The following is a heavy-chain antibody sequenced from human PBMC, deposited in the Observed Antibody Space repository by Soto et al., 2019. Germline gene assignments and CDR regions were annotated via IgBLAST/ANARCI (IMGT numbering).Heavy chain of an antibody. V-gene: IGHV1-69*12. CDR3: ARGGITFGGVIVPDAFDI. Sequence: QVQLVQSGAEVKKPGSSVKVSCKASGGTFSSYAISWVRQAPGQGLEWMGGIIPIFGTANYAQKFQGRVTITADESTSTAYMELSSLRSEATAVYYCARGGITFGGVIVPDAFDIWGQGTMVTVSS. J-gene: IGHJ3*02. D-gene: IGHD3-16*02. CDR2: IIPIFGTA. CDR1: GGTFSSYA.